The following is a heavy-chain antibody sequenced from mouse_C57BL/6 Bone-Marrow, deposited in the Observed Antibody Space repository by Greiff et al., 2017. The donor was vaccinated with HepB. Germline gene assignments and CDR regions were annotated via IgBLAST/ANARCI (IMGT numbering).Heavy chain of an antibody. Sequence: EVMLVESGGGLVKPGGSLKLSCAASGFTFSSYAMSWVRQTPEKRLEWVATISDGGSYTYYPDNVKGRFTISRDNAKNNLYLQMSHLKSEDTAMYYCAREGYGYDGYFDVWGTGTTVTVSS. J-gene: IGHJ1*03. CDR3: AREGYGYDGYFDV. CDR2: ISDGGSYT. V-gene: IGHV5-4*01. CDR1: GFTFSSYA. D-gene: IGHD2-2*01.